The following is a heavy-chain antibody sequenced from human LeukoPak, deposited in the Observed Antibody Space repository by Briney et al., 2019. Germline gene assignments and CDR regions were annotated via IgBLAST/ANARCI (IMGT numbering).Heavy chain of an antibody. D-gene: IGHD1-26*01. CDR2: ISYDGSNK. CDR1: GFTFSSYA. CDR3: ARGDPLEYSGSYKLDY. J-gene: IGHJ4*02. Sequence: GGSLRLSCAASGFTFSSYAMHWVRQAPGKGLEWVAVISYDGSNKYYADSVKGRFTISRDNSKNTLYLQMNSLRAEDTAVYYCARGDPLEYSGSYKLDYWGQGTLVTVSS. V-gene: IGHV3-30*01.